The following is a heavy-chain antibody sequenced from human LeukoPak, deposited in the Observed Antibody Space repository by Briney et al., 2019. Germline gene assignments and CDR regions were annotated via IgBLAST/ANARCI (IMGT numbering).Heavy chain of an antibody. CDR1: GFTFGDYA. CDR2: IRSKAYGGTT. CDR3: TRDSYYYDSSGPEDIDY. Sequence: GGSLRLSCTASGFTFGDYAISWVRQAPGKGLEWVGFIRSKAYGGTTEYAASVKGRFTISRDDSKSIAYLQMNSLKTEDTAVYYCTRDSYYYDSSGPEDIDYWGQGTLVTVSS. J-gene: IGHJ4*02. D-gene: IGHD3-22*01. V-gene: IGHV3-49*04.